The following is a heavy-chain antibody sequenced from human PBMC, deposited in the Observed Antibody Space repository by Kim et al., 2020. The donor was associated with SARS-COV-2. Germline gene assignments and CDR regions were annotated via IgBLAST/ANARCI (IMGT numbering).Heavy chain of an antibody. CDR1: GGSISGYY. CDR3: ARVLTAVGANNFDY. J-gene: IGHJ4*01. Sequence: SETLSLTCTVSGGSISGYYWTWIRQPAGKGLEWIGRIYTSGSTNYNPSLESPVTISVDTSKTQFSLELTSVTAADTAVYYCARVLTAVGANNFDYWGHG. V-gene: IGHV4-4*07. D-gene: IGHD6-13*01. CDR2: IYTSGST.